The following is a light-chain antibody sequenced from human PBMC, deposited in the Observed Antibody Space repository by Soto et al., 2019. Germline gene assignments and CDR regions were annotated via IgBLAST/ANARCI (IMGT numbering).Light chain of an antibody. J-gene: IGLJ1*01. CDR3: SSYAGSSNV. Sequence: QSVLTQPPSASGSPGQSVAISCTGTSGDVGGYNYVSWYQQHPGKAPKLMIYEVNKRPSGVPDRSSGSKSGNTASLTVSGLQAEDEADYYCSSYAGSSNVFGTGTKVTVL. V-gene: IGLV2-8*01. CDR2: EVN. CDR1: SGDVGGYNY.